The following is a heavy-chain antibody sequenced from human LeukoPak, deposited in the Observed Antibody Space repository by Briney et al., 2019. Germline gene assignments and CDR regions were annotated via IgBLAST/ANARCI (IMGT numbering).Heavy chain of an antibody. CDR1: GYIFPNYW. V-gene: IGHV5-51*01. CDR3: VRSEKGYYYDSSGYYCPDY. J-gene: IGHJ4*02. Sequence: GESLKISCKGSGYIFPNYWIGWVRQVPGQGLEWMAIIYPGDSDTRYSPSFQGQVTISADKSISTAYLQWSSLKASDTAMYYCVRSEKGYYYDSSGYYCPDYWGQGTLVTVSS. CDR2: IYPGDSDT. D-gene: IGHD3-22*01.